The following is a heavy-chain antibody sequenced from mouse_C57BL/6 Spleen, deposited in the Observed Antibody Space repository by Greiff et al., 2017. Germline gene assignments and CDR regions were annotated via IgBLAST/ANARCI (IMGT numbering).Heavy chain of an antibody. D-gene: IGHD2-3*01. V-gene: IGHV14-3*01. J-gene: IGHJ2*01. Sequence: VQLQQSVAELVRPGASVKLSCTASGFNIKNTYMHWVKQRPEQGLEWIGRIDPANGNTKYAPKFQGKATITADTSSNTAYLQLSSLTSEDTAVYYSAGGDGYPYYFDYWGQGTTLTVSS. CDR3: AGGDGYPYYFDY. CDR1: GFNIKNTY. CDR2: IDPANGNT.